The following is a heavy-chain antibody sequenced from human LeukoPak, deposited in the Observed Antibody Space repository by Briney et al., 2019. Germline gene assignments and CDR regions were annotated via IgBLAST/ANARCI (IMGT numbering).Heavy chain of an antibody. Sequence: SETLSLTCTVSGGSISTYYWSWIRQPPGKGLEWIAYIYYSGSTNYNPSLKSRVTISVDTSKNQFSLQLNSVTPEDTAVYYCARDPGYSSGWSIDYWGQGTLVTVSS. CDR3: ARDPGYSSGWSIDY. V-gene: IGHV4-59*12. CDR1: GGSISTYY. D-gene: IGHD6-19*01. J-gene: IGHJ4*02. CDR2: IYYSGST.